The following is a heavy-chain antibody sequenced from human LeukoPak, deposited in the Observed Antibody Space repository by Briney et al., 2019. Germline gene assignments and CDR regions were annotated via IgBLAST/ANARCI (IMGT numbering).Heavy chain of an antibody. J-gene: IGHJ4*02. Sequence: PGGSLRLSCAAPGFTFSSYWMSWVRQAPGKGLEWVATVKQDGSEKYYVDSVKGRFTISRDNAKNFLYLQMNSLRAEDMAVYYCARGGRSSSGSGDYWGQGTLVTVSS. CDR2: VKQDGSEK. CDR3: ARGGRSSSGSGDY. CDR1: GFTFSSYW. V-gene: IGHV3-7*01. D-gene: IGHD6-6*01.